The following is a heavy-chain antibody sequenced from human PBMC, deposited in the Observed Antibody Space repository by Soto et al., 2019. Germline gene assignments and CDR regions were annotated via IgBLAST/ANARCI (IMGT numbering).Heavy chain of an antibody. D-gene: IGHD3-10*01. V-gene: IGHV4-39*07. CDR2: HYYSDST. Sequence: SETMSVHRNVADGYRSSRSSYRDRNRLPPGKGWEWMGCHYYSDSTIYNMSFKNRGTISVDNSKNQFSLGVNSLTAADTAVYYCVSNSYYSLEYWGQGTLVTVSS. J-gene: IGHJ4*02. CDR1: DGYRSSRSSY. CDR3: VSNSYYSLEY.